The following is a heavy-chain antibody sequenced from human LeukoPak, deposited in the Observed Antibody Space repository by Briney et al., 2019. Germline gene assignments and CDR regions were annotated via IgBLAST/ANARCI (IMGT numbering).Heavy chain of an antibody. CDR2: ISSGGSTI. CDR3: ARDRTGYSSDDAFDI. V-gene: IGHV3-11*01. D-gene: IGHD3-9*01. J-gene: IGHJ3*02. CDR1: GFTFGDYY. Sequence: PGGSLRLSCAASGFTFGDYYINWIRQAPGKGLEWVSYISSGGSTIYYADSVKGRFTISRDNAKNSLYLQMNSLRAEDTAVYYCARDRTGYSSDDAFDIWGQGTMVTVSS.